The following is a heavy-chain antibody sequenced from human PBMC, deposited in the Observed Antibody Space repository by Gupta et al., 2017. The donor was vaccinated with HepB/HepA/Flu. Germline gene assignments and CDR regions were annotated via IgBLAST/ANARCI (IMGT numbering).Heavy chain of an antibody. Sequence: GWIRQPPGKALEWLAFIYSNDDKRYSPSLKSRLTITKDTSKNQVVLTMTNMDPVDTATYFCAHRLSYDYFDYWGQGTLVTVSS. D-gene: IGHD3-16*01. CDR2: IYSNDDK. V-gene: IGHV2-5*01. J-gene: IGHJ4*02. CDR3: AHRLSYDYFDY.